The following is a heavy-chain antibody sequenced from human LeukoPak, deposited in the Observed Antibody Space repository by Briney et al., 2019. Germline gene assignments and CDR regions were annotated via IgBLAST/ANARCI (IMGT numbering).Heavy chain of an antibody. CDR1: GYTFTSYD. V-gene: IGHV1-8*01. Sequence: GASVKVSCKASGYTFTSYDINWVRQATGQGLEWMGWMNPNSGNTGYAQKFQGRVTMTRNTSISTAYMELSSLRSEDTAVYYCARQALGYCSSTSCYPNWFDPWGQGTLVTVSS. J-gene: IGHJ5*02. D-gene: IGHD2-2*01. CDR3: ARQALGYCSSTSCYPNWFDP. CDR2: MNPNSGNT.